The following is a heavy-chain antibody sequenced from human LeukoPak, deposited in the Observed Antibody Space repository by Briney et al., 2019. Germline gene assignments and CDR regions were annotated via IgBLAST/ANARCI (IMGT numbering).Heavy chain of an antibody. CDR2: ISSGGTYI. CDR3: ARTRGSGSYSGY. V-gene: IGHV3-21*01. D-gene: IGHD1-26*01. J-gene: IGHJ4*02. Sequence: GGSLRLSCAASGFTFSTYTMNWVRQAPGKGLEWVSCISSGGTYIYYADSVKGRFTISRDNAKNSLYLQMNSLRAEDTAVYYCARTRGSGSYSGYWGQGTLVTVSS. CDR1: GFTFSTYT.